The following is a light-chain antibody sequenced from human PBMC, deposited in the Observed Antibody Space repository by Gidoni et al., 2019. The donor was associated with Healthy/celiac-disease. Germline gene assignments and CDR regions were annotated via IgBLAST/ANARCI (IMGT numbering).Light chain of an antibody. Sequence: ENVLTQSPATLSLSPGERATLSCRASQSVSSYLAWYQQQPGQAPRLLLYDASSMATGIPARFSGSGSGTDFTLTISSLEPEDFAVYYCQQRSNWPPTFGGGTKVEIK. CDR2: DAS. J-gene: IGKJ4*01. V-gene: IGKV3-11*01. CDR3: QQRSNWPPT. CDR1: QSVSSY.